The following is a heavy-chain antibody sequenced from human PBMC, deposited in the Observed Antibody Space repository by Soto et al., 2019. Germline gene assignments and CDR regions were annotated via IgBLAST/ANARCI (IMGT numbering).Heavy chain of an antibody. J-gene: IGHJ6*02. Sequence: ASVKVSCKASGGTFSSYAISWVRQAPGQGLEWMGGIIPIFGTANYAQKFQGRVTITADESTSTAYMELSSLRSEDTAVYYCARGGVNSSSWYLDYYYYGMDVWGQGTTVTV. D-gene: IGHD6-13*01. CDR2: IIPIFGTA. CDR1: GGTFSSYA. CDR3: ARGGVNSSSWYLDYYYYGMDV. V-gene: IGHV1-69*13.